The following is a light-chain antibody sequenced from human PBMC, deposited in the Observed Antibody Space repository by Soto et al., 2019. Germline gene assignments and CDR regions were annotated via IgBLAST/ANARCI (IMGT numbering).Light chain of an antibody. CDR2: GAS. CDR1: QSVSSY. CDR3: QQYGRSPFT. Sequence: EIVLTQSPSTLSLSAGERATLSCRASQSVSSYLAWYQQKPGQAPRLLIYGASSRATGIPDRFSGSGSGTDFTLPITRLEPEDFAVYYCQQYGRSPFTFGPGTKVDIK. V-gene: IGKV3-20*01. J-gene: IGKJ3*01.